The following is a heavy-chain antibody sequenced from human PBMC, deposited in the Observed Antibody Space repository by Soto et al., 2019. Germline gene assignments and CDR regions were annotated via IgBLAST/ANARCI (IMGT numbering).Heavy chain of an antibody. CDR2: ISSSGSTI. V-gene: IGHV3-11*01. D-gene: IGHD2-15*01. CDR3: ARLGYCSGGSCYSPTGPFDY. CDR1: VFTFSDYY. J-gene: IGHJ4*02. Sequence: GWSLRLSCSASVFTFSDYYMSWIRQAPGKGLEWVSYISSSGSTIYYADSVKGRFTISRDNAKNSLYLQMNSLRAEDTAVYYCARLGYCSGGSCYSPTGPFDYWGQGTLVTVSS.